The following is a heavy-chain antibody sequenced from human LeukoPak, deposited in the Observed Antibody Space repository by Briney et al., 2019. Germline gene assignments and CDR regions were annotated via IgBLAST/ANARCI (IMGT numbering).Heavy chain of an antibody. CDR3: ARGRHHYYYGMDL. CDR1: GGSVSSGSYY. V-gene: IGHV4-61*01. CDR2: IYYSGGT. Sequence: SETLSLTCTISGGSVSSGSYYGSWIRQPPGKGREWVGYIYYSGGTNYNPSLKSRVTISVDTSKNQFALKLTSVPAAAPALYYCARGRHHYYYGMDLWGQGTTVTVSS. J-gene: IGHJ6*02.